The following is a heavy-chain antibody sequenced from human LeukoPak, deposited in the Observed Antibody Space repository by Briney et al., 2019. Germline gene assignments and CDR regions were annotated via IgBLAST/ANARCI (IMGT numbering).Heavy chain of an antibody. V-gene: IGHV1-18*01. J-gene: IGHJ4*02. CDR3: ARSNPPSHSGSYQLAFDY. CDR1: GYTFTSYG. D-gene: IGHD1-26*01. Sequence: ASVKVSCKASGYTFTSYGISWVRQAPGQGLEWMGWISAYNGNTNYAQKLQGRVTMTTDTSTSTAYMELRSPRSDDTAVYYCARSNPPSHSGSYQLAFDYWGQGTLVTVSS. CDR2: ISAYNGNT.